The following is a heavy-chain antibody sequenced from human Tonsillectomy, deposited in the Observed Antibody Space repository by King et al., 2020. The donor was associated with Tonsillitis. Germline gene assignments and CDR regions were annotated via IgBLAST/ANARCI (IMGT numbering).Heavy chain of an antibody. CDR2: IYYSGNT. V-gene: IGHV4-59*01. Sequence: VQLQESGPGLVKPSETLSLTCTVSGGSISSYYWSWVRQPPGKGLEWFWSIYYSGNTNYNPSLKSRVTISVDSSKNQFSLKLSSVTAADTALYYCARGSSGYYYGWGQGTLVTVSS. D-gene: IGHD3-22*01. J-gene: IGHJ4*02. CDR1: GGSISSYY. CDR3: ARGSSGYYYG.